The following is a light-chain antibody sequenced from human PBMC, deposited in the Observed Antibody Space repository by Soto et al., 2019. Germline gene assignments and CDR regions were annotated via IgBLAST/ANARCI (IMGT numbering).Light chain of an antibody. CDR1: QGIRSA. V-gene: IGKV1-39*01. J-gene: IGKJ5*01. CDR3: QQSYSTPPST. CDR2: AAS. Sequence: IQVTQSPSSLSASVGDMVTITCRTSQGIRSALGWYQQKPGKVPKLLIYAASSLQSGVPSRFSGSGSGTDFTLTISSLQPEDFATYYCQQSYSTPPSTFGQGTRLEIK.